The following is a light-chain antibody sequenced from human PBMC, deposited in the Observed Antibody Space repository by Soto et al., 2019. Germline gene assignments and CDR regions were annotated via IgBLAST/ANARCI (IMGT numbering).Light chain of an antibody. CDR1: HSVSSIY. Sequence: EIVLTQSPGTLSLSPGERATLSCRASHSVSSIYLAWYQQKPGQAPRLLIYGASSRATGIPDRFSGSGSGTDFTLTISRLEPEDFAVYYCQQYGSSPPYTFGQGTKVAIK. CDR2: GAS. V-gene: IGKV3-20*01. CDR3: QQYGSSPPYT. J-gene: IGKJ2*01.